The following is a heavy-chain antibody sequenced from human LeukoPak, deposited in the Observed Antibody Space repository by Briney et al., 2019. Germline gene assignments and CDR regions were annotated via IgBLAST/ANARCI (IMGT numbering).Heavy chain of an antibody. D-gene: IGHD3-3*01. J-gene: IGHJ6*03. CDR1: GYTFTSSD. CDR3: ARGVNYDFWSEEASGYCYYYMDV. CDR2: MNPNSGNT. V-gene: IGHV1-8*02. Sequence: ASVKVSCKASGYTFTSSDINWVRQATGQGLEWMGWMNPNSGNTGYAQKFQDRVTMTRDTSISTAYMELSSLRSEDTAVYYCARGVNYDFWSEEASGYCYYYMDVWGKGTTVTVSS.